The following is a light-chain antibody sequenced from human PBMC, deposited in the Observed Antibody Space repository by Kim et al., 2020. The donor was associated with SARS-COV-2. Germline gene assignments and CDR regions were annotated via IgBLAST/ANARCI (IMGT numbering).Light chain of an antibody. J-gene: IGKJ1*01. CDR1: QSISSS. CDR3: QQYNNWPPLT. CDR2: GAS. Sequence: SPGERATLSCRASQSISSSLAWYQKKPGQAPRLLIYGASTRATGIPARFSGSGSGTEFTLTISSLQSEDFAVYYCQQYNNWPPLTFGLGTKVDIK. V-gene: IGKV3-15*01.